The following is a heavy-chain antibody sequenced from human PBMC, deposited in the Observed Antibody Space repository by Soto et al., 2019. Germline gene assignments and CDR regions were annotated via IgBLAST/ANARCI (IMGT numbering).Heavy chain of an antibody. CDR3: AREHSSAWGYFDY. Sequence: SETLSLTCTVSGGTISSGDYYWSWIRQPPGKGLEWIGYIYYSGSTYYNPSLKSRVSISVDTSKNQFSLKLNSVTTADTAVYFFAREHSSAWGYFDYWGQGALVTVSS. D-gene: IGHD6-6*01. CDR1: GGTISSGDYY. J-gene: IGHJ4*02. CDR2: IYYSGST. V-gene: IGHV4-30-4*01.